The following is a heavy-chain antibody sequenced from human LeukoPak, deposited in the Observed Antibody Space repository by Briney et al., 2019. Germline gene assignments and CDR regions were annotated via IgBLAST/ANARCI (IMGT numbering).Heavy chain of an antibody. V-gene: IGHV1-69*04. J-gene: IGHJ6*02. D-gene: IGHD3-10*01. Sequence: GASVKVSCKASGGTFSSYAISWVRQAPGQGLEWMGRIIPILGIANYAQKFQGRVTITADKSTSTAYMELSSLRSEDTAVYYCARDPLSLYGSGSRDYYYYGMDVWGQGTTVTVSS. CDR1: GGTFSSYA. CDR2: IIPILGIA. CDR3: ARDPLSLYGSGSRDYYYYGMDV.